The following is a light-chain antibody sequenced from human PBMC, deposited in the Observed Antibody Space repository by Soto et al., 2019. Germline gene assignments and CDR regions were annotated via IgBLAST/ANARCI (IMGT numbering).Light chain of an antibody. CDR1: QSISDY. J-gene: IGKJ1*01. Sequence: DIQMTQSPSSLSASVGDRVTITCRASQSISDYLNWYQQKPGKAPNLLIYAASSLQSGVPSRFSGIGSGTDFTLTISSLQPEDFATYYCQQSYSTPWTFGQGTKV. V-gene: IGKV1-39*01. CDR2: AAS. CDR3: QQSYSTPWT.